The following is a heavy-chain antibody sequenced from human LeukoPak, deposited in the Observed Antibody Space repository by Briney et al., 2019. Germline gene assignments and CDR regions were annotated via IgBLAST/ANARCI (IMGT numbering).Heavy chain of an antibody. J-gene: IGHJ4*02. CDR2: ISSSGSTI. CDR1: GFTFSSYE. CDR3: ARDRPNYYGTNGHYYRRDGDY. D-gene: IGHD3-22*01. V-gene: IGHV3-48*03. Sequence: GGSLRLSCAASGFTFSSYEMNWVRQAPGKGLEWVSYISSSGSTIYYADSVKGRFTISRDNAKNPLYLQMNSLRVEDTAIYYCARDRPNYYGTNGHYYRRDGDYWGQGTLVTVSS.